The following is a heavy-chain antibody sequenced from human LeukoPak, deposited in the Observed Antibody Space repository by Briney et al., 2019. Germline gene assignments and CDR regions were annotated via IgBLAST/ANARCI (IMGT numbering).Heavy chain of an antibody. J-gene: IGHJ4*02. V-gene: IGHV3-30-3*01. D-gene: IGHD3-9*01. CDR3: ARDGPYYDVLTGYPPFDY. Sequence: GGSLRLSCAASGFTFSSYPIHWVRQAPGKGLEGVAVISYDGSNKYYADSVKGRFTISRDSSKNTLYLQMNSLRAEDTAVYYCARDGPYYDVLTGYPPFDYWGQGTLVTVSS. CDR1: GFTFSSYP. CDR2: ISYDGSNK.